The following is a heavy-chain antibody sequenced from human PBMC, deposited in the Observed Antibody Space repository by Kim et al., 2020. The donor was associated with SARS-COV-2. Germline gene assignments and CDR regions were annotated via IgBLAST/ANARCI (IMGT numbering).Heavy chain of an antibody. CDR2: ISNNGRNK. J-gene: IGHJ3*02. CDR3: AKDRRTEGSNFDI. CDR1: GFTFSGHG. V-gene: IGHV3-30*18. Sequence: GGSLRLSCAASGFTFSGHGMHWVRQIPGKGLEWMAVISNNGRNKYYADSVQGRFTISRDNSRNTLYLEMNSLRGDDTAIYYCAKDRRTEGSNFDIWGQGT.